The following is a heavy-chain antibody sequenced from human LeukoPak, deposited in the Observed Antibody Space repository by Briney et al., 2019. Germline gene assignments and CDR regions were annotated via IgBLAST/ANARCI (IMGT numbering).Heavy chain of an antibody. V-gene: IGHV4-4*02. CDR3: AREGSSGYSIDA. J-gene: IGHJ5*02. CDR1: GGSISSNKW. Sequence: SETLSLTCAVSGGSISSNKWWSWLRHPPGKGLGWIGEIYQSGSTNNNPSLKSRVNISVDKPNNQFSLRLTSVTAADTAVYYCAREGSSGYSIDAWGREPWSPSPQ. CDR2: IYQSGST. D-gene: IGHD3-22*01.